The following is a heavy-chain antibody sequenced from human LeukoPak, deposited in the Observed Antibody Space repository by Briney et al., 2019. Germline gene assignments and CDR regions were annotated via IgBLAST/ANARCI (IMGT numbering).Heavy chain of an antibody. CDR2: INPGNANT. CDR1: GYTFTSYI. J-gene: IGHJ4*02. CDR3: ARGVGYSADY. V-gene: IGHV1-3*01. Sequence: ASVKVSCKASGYTFTSYIMHWVRQAPGQRPECMGWINPGNANTKYSQKFQGRVTITRDTSASIAYLEVSSLRSEDTAVYYCARGVGYSADYWGQGTLVTVSS. D-gene: IGHD6-13*01.